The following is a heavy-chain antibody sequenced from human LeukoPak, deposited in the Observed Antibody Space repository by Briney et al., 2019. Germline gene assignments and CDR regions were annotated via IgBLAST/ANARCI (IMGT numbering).Heavy chain of an antibody. V-gene: IGHV4-59*06. J-gene: IGHJ4*02. D-gene: IGHD3-22*01. CDR2: IYYSGST. Sequence: PSETLSLTCTVSGGSISSYYWSWIRQHPGKGLEWIGYIYYSGSTYYNPSLKSRVTISVDTSKNQFSLKLSSVTAADTAVYYCARATTDYDSSGYYPDYFDYWGQGTLVTVSS. CDR1: GGSISSYY. CDR3: ARATTDYDSSGYYPDYFDY.